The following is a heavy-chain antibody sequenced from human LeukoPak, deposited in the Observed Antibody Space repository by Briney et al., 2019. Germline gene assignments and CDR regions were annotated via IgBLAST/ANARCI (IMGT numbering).Heavy chain of an antibody. CDR3: ARGGSPPEALGDTFDI. CDR1: GFTFSSYW. Sequence: GRSLRLSCAASGFTFSSYWMDWVRHAAGKGIVWVSHINNDGSRTRYAESVKGRFTISRDNAKNTLYLQVNSLRAEDTAVYYCARGGSPPEALGDTFDIWGPGTMVTVSS. D-gene: IGHD1-26*01. CDR2: INNDGSRT. J-gene: IGHJ3*02. V-gene: IGHV3-74*01.